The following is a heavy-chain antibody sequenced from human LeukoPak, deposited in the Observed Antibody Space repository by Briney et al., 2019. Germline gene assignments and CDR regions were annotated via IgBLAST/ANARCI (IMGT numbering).Heavy chain of an antibody. Sequence: GASVKVSCKASGYTFTDYYVHWVRQAPGQGLEWMGWISPNSGVTRYAQKFQGKVTMTRDTSISTAYMELSRLRSDDTAVYYCASGEQLDYWGQGTLVTVSS. CDR3: ASGEQLDY. V-gene: IGHV1-2*02. J-gene: IGHJ4*02. D-gene: IGHD6-13*01. CDR1: GYTFTDYY. CDR2: ISPNSGVT.